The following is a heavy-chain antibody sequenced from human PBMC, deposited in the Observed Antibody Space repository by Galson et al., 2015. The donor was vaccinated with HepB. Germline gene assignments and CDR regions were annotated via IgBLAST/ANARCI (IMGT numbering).Heavy chain of an antibody. CDR3: ARSKAVAGTPSGAFDI. CDR2: ISSSSSYI. Sequence: SLRLSCAASGFTFSSYSMNWVRQAPGKGLEWVSSISSSSSYIYYADSVKGRFTISRDNAKNSLYLQMNSLRAEDTAVYYCARSKAVAGTPSGAFDIWGQGTMVTVSS. D-gene: IGHD6-19*01. CDR1: GFTFSSYS. J-gene: IGHJ3*02. V-gene: IGHV3-21*01.